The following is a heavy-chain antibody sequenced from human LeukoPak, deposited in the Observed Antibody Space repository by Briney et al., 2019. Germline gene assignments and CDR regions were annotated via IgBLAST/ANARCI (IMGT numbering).Heavy chain of an antibody. CDR1: GYTFTGYY. V-gene: IGHV1-8*02. D-gene: IGHD3-10*01. CDR3: ARGATYYYGSGDWRD. J-gene: IGHJ4*02. CDR2: MNPNSGNT. Sequence: GASVKVSCKASGYTFTGYYMHWMRQATGQGLEWMGWMNPNSGNTGYAQKFQGRVTMTRNTSISTAYMELSSLRSEDTAVYYCARGATYYYGSGDWRDWGQGTLVTVSS.